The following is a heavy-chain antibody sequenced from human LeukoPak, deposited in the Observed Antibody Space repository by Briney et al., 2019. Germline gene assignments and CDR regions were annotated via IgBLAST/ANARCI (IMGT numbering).Heavy chain of an antibody. CDR2: IIPIFGTA. V-gene: IGHV1-69*05. CDR1: GGTFSSYA. CDR3: ARNYYYYMDV. J-gene: IGHJ6*03. Sequence: SVKVSCKASGGTFSSYAISWVRQAPGQGLEWMGRIIPIFGTANYAQKFQGRVTITTDESTSTAYMELRSLRSDDTAVYYCARNYYYYMDVWGKGTTVTVSS.